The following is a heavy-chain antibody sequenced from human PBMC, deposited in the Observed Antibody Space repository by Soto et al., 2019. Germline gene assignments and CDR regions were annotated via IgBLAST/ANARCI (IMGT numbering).Heavy chain of an antibody. CDR3: AKDWGKCGGACYPLYFDY. CDR1: EGNCVSQG. Sequence: QRLPYAAAEGNCVSQGGRWISQTQGKGLEWVAVISYDGSNKYYADSVKGRFTISRDNSKNTLYLQMNSLRAEDTGVYYCAKDWGKCGGACYPLYFDYWGEGTLVTVSS. V-gene: IGHV3-30*18. D-gene: IGHD2-21*02. CDR2: ISYDGSNK. J-gene: IGHJ4*02.